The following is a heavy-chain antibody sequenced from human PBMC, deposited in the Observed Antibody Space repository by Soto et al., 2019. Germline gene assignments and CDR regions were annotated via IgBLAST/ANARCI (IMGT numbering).Heavy chain of an antibody. CDR3: AKSLSGWYFYY. CDR1: GYTFTSYA. Sequence: GASVKVSCKASGYTFTSYAMHWVRQAPGQRLEWMGWINAGNGNTKYSQKFQGRVTITRDTSASTAYMEPSSLRSEDTAVYYCAKSLSGWYFYYWGQGTLVTVSS. CDR2: INAGNGNT. J-gene: IGHJ4*02. V-gene: IGHV1-3*01. D-gene: IGHD6-19*01.